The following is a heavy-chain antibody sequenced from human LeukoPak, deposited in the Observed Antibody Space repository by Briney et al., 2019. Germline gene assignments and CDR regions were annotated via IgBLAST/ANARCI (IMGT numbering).Heavy chain of an antibody. CDR1: GFTGSSNY. D-gene: IGHD3-22*01. J-gene: IGHJ3*02. Sequence: PGGSLRLSCAASGFTGSSNYMSWVRQAPGKGLEWVSVIYSGGSTYYADSVKCRFTISRDNSKNTLYLQMNSLRAEDTAVYYCARDSRNYYDSSGYYYETRSGFDIWGQGTMVTVSS. V-gene: IGHV3-53*01. CDR3: ARDSRNYYDSSGYYYETRSGFDI. CDR2: IYSGGST.